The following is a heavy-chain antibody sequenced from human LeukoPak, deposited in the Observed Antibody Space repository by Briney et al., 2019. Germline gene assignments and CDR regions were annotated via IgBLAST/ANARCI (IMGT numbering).Heavy chain of an antibody. V-gene: IGHV3-11*06. J-gene: IGHJ4*02. Sequence: GGSLRLSCAASGFTFSDYYMSWIRQAPGKGLEWVSYISSSSSYTNYADSVKGRFTISRDNVKNSLYLQMNSLRAEDTAVYYCARDRGGAWQQLVFDYWGQGTLVTVSS. CDR2: ISSSSSYT. CDR3: ARDRGGAWQQLVFDY. D-gene: IGHD6-13*01. CDR1: GFTFSDYY.